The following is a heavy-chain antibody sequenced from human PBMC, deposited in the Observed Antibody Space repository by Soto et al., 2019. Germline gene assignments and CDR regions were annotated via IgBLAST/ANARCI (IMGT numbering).Heavy chain of an antibody. D-gene: IGHD2-2*01. CDR1: VFTFSRFG. CDR3: AKTIVPAAVRPIDY. Sequence: GSLRLSCSVPVFTFSRFGMHWVRQAPGKGLEWVALISHDGNIKYYSDSVRGRFTISRDNSRTTLFLQMNSLGPEDTAIYFCAKTIVPAAVRPIDYWGLGTLVTVSS. CDR2: ISHDGNIK. V-gene: IGHV3-30*18. J-gene: IGHJ4*02.